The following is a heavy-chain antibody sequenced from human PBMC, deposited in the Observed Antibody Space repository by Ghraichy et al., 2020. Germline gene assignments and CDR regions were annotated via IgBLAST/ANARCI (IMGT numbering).Heavy chain of an antibody. CDR1: GFTFSSYG. V-gene: IGHV3-30*18. CDR3: AKIISAVTTDNGMDV. J-gene: IGHJ6*02. CDR2: ISYDGSNK. D-gene: IGHD4-17*01. Sequence: LSLTCAASGFTFSSYGMHWVRQAPGKGLGWVAVISYDGSNKYYADSVKGRFTISRDNSKNTLYLQMNSLRAEDTAVYYCAKIISAVTTDNGMDVWGQGTTVTVSS.